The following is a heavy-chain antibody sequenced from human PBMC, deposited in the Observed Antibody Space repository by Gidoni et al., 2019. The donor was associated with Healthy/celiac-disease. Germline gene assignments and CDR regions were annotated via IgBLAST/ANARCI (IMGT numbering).Heavy chain of an antibody. V-gene: IGHV4-59*01. J-gene: IGHJ4*02. CDR1: GCSISSSY. CDR2: IYYSGST. D-gene: IGHD6-19*01. Sequence: QVQLQESGPGLVKPSETLSLTCTVSGCSISSSYWSWIRQPPGKGLEWIGYIYYSGSTNYNPSLKSRVTISVDTSKNQFSLKLSSVTAADTAVYYCARGYHSSGWFDYWGQGTLVTVSS. CDR3: ARGYHSSGWFDY.